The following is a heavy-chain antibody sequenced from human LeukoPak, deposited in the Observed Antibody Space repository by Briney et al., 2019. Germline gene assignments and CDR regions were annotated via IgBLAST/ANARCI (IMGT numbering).Heavy chain of an antibody. V-gene: IGHV3-7*01. D-gene: IGHD2-15*01. J-gene: IGHJ4*02. CDR3: ARDGSSLDY. CDR1: GFTFSDYW. CDR2: INKDADKI. Sequence: PGGSLRLSCAASGFTFSDYWINWVRQTPGKGLEWVANINKDADKIYYLDSVKGRFTISRDSAKNSLFLQMNSLSAEDTAIYYCARDGSSLDYWGQGTLVTVSS.